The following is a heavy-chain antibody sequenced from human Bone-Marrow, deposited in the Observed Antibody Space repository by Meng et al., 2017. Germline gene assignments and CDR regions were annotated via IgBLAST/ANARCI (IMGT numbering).Heavy chain of an antibody. D-gene: IGHD3-3*01. J-gene: IGHJ4*02. CDR3: ARVNTLGDFWSMSY. Sequence: QVVRSVAGGKQPGASVQVSCKPSGYNFPDHWLHGVRRAPGQGLEWMGRIDPKSGDTHYAQRFQGRVTMTGDTSISTAYMELSGLRSDDTAVYYCARVNTLGDFWSMSYWGQGTLVTVSS. CDR2: IDPKSGDT. V-gene: IGHV1-2*06. CDR1: GYNFPDHW.